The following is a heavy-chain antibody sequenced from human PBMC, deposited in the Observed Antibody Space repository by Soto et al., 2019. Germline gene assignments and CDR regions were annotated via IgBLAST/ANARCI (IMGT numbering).Heavy chain of an antibody. CDR2: VSPKSGNT. D-gene: IGHD1-1*01. J-gene: IGHJ1*01. V-gene: IGHV1-18*01. Sequence: QIQLVQSGAEVKKPGASVKVCCKASGYNFFDYGVSWVRQAPGQGLEWMGWVSPKSGNTDYARKVQGRVTMTTDISTSTAYMELRGLISDDTGVYYCARGRTVSSIGPLLVWGQGTLVSVSS. CDR3: ARGRTVSSIGPLLV. CDR1: GYNFFDYG.